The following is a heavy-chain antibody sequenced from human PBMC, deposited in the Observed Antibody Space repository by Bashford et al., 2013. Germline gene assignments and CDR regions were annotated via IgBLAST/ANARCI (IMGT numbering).Heavy chain of an antibody. D-gene: IGHD2-8*02. Sequence: VRQAPGKGLEFIAYIDQHGAVTSYARSLGGRFTVSRDNAKNLVYLQMNSLRDEDTAIYYCAKDEETLVLSPMDVWGRGPRSPSP. J-gene: IGHJ6*02. CDR3: AKDEETLVLSPMDV. V-gene: IGHV3-48*03. CDR2: IDQHGAVT.